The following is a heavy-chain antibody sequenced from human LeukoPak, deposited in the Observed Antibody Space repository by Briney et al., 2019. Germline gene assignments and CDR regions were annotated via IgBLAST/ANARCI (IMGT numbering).Heavy chain of an antibody. J-gene: IGHJ6*03. CDR2: IWYDGSNK. D-gene: IGHD4-17*01. V-gene: IGHV3-33*01. CDR1: GFTFSSYG. CDR3: ARDRRELDYGDYPYYYYMDV. Sequence: GGSLRLSCAASGFTFSSYGMHWVRQAPGKGQEWVAVIWYDGSNKYYADSVKGRFTISRDNSKNTLYLQMNSLRAEDTAVYYCARDRRELDYGDYPYYYYMDVWGQGTMVAVSS.